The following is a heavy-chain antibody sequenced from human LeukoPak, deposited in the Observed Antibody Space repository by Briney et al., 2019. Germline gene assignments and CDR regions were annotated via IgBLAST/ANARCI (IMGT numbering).Heavy chain of an antibody. CDR2: ITDNGGAT. J-gene: IGHJ4*02. Sequence: GGSLRLSCAASGFTFSSYEMNWVRQAPGKGLEWVSVITDNGGATYYADSVKGRFTISRDNSKNTLYLQMNSLRVEDTAVYYCAKGRTGYIPDSWGQGTLVTVSS. D-gene: IGHD6-13*01. V-gene: IGHV3-23*01. CDR1: GFTFSSYE. CDR3: AKGRTGYIPDS.